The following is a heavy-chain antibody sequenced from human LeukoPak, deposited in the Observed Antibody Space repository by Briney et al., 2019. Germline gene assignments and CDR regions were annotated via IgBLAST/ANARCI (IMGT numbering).Heavy chain of an antibody. CDR1: GGSFSGYY. CDR3: ARGGGTGDFDY. Sequence: KPSETLSLTCAVYGGSFSGYYWSWIRQPPGKGLEWIGEINHSGSTNYNPSLKSRVTISVDTSKNQFSLKLSSVTAADTAVYYCARGGGTGDFDYWGQGTLVTVSS. J-gene: IGHJ4*02. V-gene: IGHV4-34*01. D-gene: IGHD3-10*01. CDR2: INHSGST.